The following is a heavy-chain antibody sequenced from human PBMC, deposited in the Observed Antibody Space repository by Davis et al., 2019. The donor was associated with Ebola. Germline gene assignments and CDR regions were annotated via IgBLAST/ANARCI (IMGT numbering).Heavy chain of an antibody. Sequence: SETLSLTCTVSGGSISSGGYYWSWIRQPPGKGLEWIGYIYYSGSTNYNPSLKSRVTISADTSKNQLSLKLSSVTAADTAVYYCARGRFRYYDMKYYFDYWGQGTLVTVSS. V-gene: IGHV4-61*08. J-gene: IGHJ4*02. CDR1: GGSISSGGYY. D-gene: IGHD3-22*01. CDR3: ARGRFRYYDMKYYFDY. CDR2: IYYSGST.